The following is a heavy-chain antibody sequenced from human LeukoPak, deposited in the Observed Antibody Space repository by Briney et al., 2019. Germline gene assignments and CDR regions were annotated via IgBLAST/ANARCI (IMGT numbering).Heavy chain of an antibody. J-gene: IGHJ3*02. CDR1: GXTFRSYG. CDR2: IWYDGSNK. Sequence: PGRSLRLSCAASGXTFRSYGMHWVRQAPGKGLEWVAVIWYDGSNKYYADSVKGRFTISRDNSKNTLYLQMNSLRAEDTAVYYCARDPYGSGSTSFDIWGQGTMVTVSS. D-gene: IGHD3-10*01. V-gene: IGHV3-33*01. CDR3: ARDPYGSGSTSFDI.